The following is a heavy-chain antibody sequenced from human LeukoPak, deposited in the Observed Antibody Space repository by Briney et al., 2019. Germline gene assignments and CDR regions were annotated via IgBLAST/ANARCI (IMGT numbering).Heavy chain of an antibody. CDR2: MNPNSGNT. Sequence: GASVKVSCKASGYTFTSYDINWVRQATGQGLEWMGWMNPNSGNTGYAQKFQGRVTITADESTSTAYMELSSLRSEDTAVYYCASRSRSELTGSGRYYYYYYYMDVWGKGTTVTVSS. CDR3: ASRSRSELTGSGRYYYYYYYMDV. V-gene: IGHV1-8*01. CDR1: GYTFTSYD. J-gene: IGHJ6*03. D-gene: IGHD3-10*01.